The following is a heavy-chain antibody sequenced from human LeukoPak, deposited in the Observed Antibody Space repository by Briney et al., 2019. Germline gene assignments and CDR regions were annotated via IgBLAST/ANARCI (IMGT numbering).Heavy chain of an antibody. Sequence: ESLQISCKGSGYSFTTYWIGWVRQLPAKDLVWMGIIYPDDGDTRYSPSSVGQVTIAADKSSSTAYLQWSSLKASDTAMYYCARTYCGGDCYYTYFYYWGQGTLVTVSS. CDR1: GYSFTTYW. CDR3: ARTYCGGDCYYTYFYY. D-gene: IGHD2-21*02. CDR2: IYPDDGDT. J-gene: IGHJ4*02. V-gene: IGHV5-51*01.